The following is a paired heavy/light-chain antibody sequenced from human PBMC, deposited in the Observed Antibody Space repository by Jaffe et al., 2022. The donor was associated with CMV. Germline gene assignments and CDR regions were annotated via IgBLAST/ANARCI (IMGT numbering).Heavy chain of an antibody. V-gene: IGHV3-23*01. CDR1: DFTFSSYA. CDR2: ISVSVYTT. CDR3: ARRTQYYYYDMDV. Sequence: EVLLLESGGGLVQPGGSLRLSCIGSDFTFSSYAMSWVRQAPGKGLEWVSTISVSVYTTSYADSVKGRFTISRDNSKNTVYLQMKNLRVEDTAVYYCARRTQYYYYDMDVWGQGTTVVVS. J-gene: IGHJ6*02.
Light chain of an antibody. CDR3: GTWDDSLSAGAWV. Sequence: QSVLTQPPSVSAAPGQTVSISCSGSNSNIGKNYVSWYQQLPGAAPKLLIFQNSKRPLGTPDRFSGSKSGTSATLGITGLQTGDEADYYCGTWDDSLSAGAWVFGGGTKLTVL. CDR2: QNS. J-gene: IGLJ3*02. V-gene: IGLV1-51*02. CDR1: NSNIGKNY.